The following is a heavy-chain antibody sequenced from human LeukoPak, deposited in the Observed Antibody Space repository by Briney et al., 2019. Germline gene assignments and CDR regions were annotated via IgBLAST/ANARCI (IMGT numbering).Heavy chain of an antibody. V-gene: IGHV1-2*02. CDR2: MNPKRGDT. J-gene: IGHJ4*02. CDR1: GYAFTDYY. Sequence: ASVKVSCKAYGYAFTDYYIHWVRQAPGQGLEWMAWMNPKRGDTSYAQKFQGRVTMTRDTSISTAYMELSRLRIDDTAVYYCARNKEGESLDYWGQGTLVTVSS. CDR3: ARNKEGESLDY.